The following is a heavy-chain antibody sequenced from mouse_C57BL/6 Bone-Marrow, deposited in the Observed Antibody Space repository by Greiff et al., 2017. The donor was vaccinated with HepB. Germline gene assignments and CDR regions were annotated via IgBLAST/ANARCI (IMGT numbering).Heavy chain of an antibody. J-gene: IGHJ1*03. Sequence: EVMLVESGGGLVQPGGSLSLSCAASGFTFTDYYMSWVRQPPGKALEWLGFIRNKANGYTTEYSASVKGRFTISRDNSQSILYLQMNALRAEDSATYYCARLATTVVAEGWYFDVWGTGTTVTVSS. V-gene: IGHV7-3*01. CDR3: ARLATTVVAEGWYFDV. D-gene: IGHD1-1*01. CDR2: IRNKANGYTT. CDR1: GFTFTDYY.